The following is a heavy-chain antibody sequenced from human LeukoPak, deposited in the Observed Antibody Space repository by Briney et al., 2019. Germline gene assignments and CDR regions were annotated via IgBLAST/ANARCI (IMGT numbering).Heavy chain of an antibody. CDR1: GGSISSHY. D-gene: IGHD6-19*01. V-gene: IGHV4-59*11. CDR2: ITYSGST. CDR3: ARDKVAVDGPRFDP. J-gene: IGHJ5*02. Sequence: SETLSLTCLVSGGSISSHYWTWIRQPPGKGLAWIGHITYSGSTNYNPSLKSRVTMSVDTSKNHYSLKLTSVTAADTAVYYCARDKVAVDGPRFDPWGQGTLVTVSS.